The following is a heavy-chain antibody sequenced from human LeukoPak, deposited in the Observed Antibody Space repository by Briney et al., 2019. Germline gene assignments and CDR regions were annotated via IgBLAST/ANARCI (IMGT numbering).Heavy chain of an antibody. Sequence: ASVNVSCKASGYTFIGYYMHWVRQAPGQGLEWMVWINPNSGETNSAQKFQGRVTMTGDTSISTAYMELRRVTSDDTAVYYCARDRDYSNTERGFDYWGQGTLVTVSS. CDR1: GYTFIGYY. CDR2: INPNSGET. CDR3: ARDRDYSNTERGFDY. V-gene: IGHV1-2*02. J-gene: IGHJ4*02. D-gene: IGHD4-11*01.